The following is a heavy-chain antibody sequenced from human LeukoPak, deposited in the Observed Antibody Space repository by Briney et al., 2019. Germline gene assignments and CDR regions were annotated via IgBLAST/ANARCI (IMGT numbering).Heavy chain of an antibody. J-gene: IGHJ5*02. D-gene: IGHD6-6*01. V-gene: IGHV1-8*01. CDR1: GYTFTSYD. CDR2: MNPNSGNT. Sequence: ASVKVSCKASGYTFTSYDINWVRQATGQGLEWMGWMNPNSGNTGYAQKFQGRVTMTRNTSISTAYMELSSLRSEGTAVYYCARARARPRNWFDPWGQGTLVTVSS. CDR3: ARARARPRNWFDP.